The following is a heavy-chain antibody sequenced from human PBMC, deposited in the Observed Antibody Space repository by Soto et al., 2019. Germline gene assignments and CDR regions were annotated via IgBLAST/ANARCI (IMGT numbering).Heavy chain of an antibody. CDR1: GFTFSSYS. Sequence: EVQLVESGGGLVQPGGSLRLSCAASGFTFSSYSMNWVRQAPGKGLEWVSYISSSSSTIYYADSVKGRFTISRDNAKNSLYLQMNSLRDEDTAVYYCARWLVDTAMVALFDYWGQGTLVTVSS. CDR3: ARWLVDTAMVALFDY. D-gene: IGHD5-18*01. V-gene: IGHV3-48*02. J-gene: IGHJ4*02. CDR2: ISSSSSTI.